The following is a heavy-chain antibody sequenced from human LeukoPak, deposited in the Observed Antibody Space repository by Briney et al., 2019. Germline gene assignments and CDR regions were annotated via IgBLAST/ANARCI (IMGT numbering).Heavy chain of an antibody. V-gene: IGHV3-21*01. J-gene: IGHJ4*02. CDR1: DFTFSSYS. Sequence: GGSLRLSCAASDFTFSSYSMNWVRQAPGKGLEWVSSISSSSSYIYYADSVKGRFTISRDNAKNSLYLQMNSLRAEDTAVYYCARDKEYQRDFDCWGEGTLVTVSS. CDR2: ISSSSSYI. CDR3: ARDKEYQRDFDC. D-gene: IGHD6-25*01.